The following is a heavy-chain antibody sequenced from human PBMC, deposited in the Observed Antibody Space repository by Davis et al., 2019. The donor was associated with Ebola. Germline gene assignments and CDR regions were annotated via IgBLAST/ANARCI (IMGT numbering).Heavy chain of an antibody. CDR1: GFTFSSYA. J-gene: IGHJ4*02. V-gene: IGHV3-23*01. Sequence: GESLKISCAASGFTFSSYAMSWVRQAPGKGLEWVSVISGRSTTIYYADSVKGRFTISRDNSKNTLYLQINSLRDEDAAVYYCAKEGDYCGGDCYGSFDYWGQGTLVTVSS. D-gene: IGHD2-21*02. CDR3: AKEGDYCGGDCYGSFDY. CDR2: ISGRSTTI.